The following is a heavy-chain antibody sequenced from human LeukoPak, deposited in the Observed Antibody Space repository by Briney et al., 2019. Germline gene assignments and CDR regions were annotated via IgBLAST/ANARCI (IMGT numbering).Heavy chain of an antibody. CDR1: GGTFSSYA. D-gene: IGHD2-2*01. Sequence: SVKVSCKASGGTFSSYAISWVRQAPGQGLEWMGGIIPIFGTANYAQKLQGRVTMTTDTSTSTAYMELRSLRSDDTAVYYCAREFCSSTSCLHYYYGMDVWGQGTTVTVSS. J-gene: IGHJ6*02. CDR2: IIPIFGTA. V-gene: IGHV1-69*05. CDR3: AREFCSSTSCLHYYYGMDV.